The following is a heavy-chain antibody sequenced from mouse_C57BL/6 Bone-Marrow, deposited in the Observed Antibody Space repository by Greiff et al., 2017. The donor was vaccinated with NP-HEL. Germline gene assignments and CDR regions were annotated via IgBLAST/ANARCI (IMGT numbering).Heavy chain of an antibody. CDR2: IYPRSGST. CDR1: GYTFTSYG. D-gene: IGHD2-1*01. V-gene: IGHV1-81*01. Sequence: VQLQQSGAELARPGASVKLSCKASGYTFTSYGISWVKQRTGQGLEWIGEIYPRSGSTYYNEKFKGKATLTADKSSSTAYMELRSLTSEDSAVYFCATPFYLVMFAYWGQGTLVTVSA. J-gene: IGHJ3*01. CDR3: ATPFYLVMFAY.